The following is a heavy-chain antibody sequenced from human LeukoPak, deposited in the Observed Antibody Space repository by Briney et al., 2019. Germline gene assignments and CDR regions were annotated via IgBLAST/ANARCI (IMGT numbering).Heavy chain of an antibody. Sequence: GGTLRLSCAASGFTFSSYGMSWVRQAPGKGLEWVSGIRSSGDSTYYADSVKGRFTISRDNSKNTLYLQMNSLRAEDTAVYYCAKDLAVGADDAFDIWGQGTMVTVSS. CDR2: IRSSGDST. J-gene: IGHJ3*02. D-gene: IGHD1-26*01. CDR1: GFTFSSYG. CDR3: AKDLAVGADDAFDI. V-gene: IGHV3-23*01.